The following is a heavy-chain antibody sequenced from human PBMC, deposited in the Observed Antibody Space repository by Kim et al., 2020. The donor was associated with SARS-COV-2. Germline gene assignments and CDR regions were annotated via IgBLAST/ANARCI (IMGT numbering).Heavy chain of an antibody. CDR1: GGSISSGGYY. V-gene: IGHV4-31*03. D-gene: IGHD3-22*01. Sequence: SETLSLTCTVSGGSISSGGYYWSWIRQHPGKGLEWIGYIYYSGSTYYNPSLKSRVTISVDTSKNQFSLKLSSVTAADTAVYYCARMGSDSSGYYTLPPFDYWGQGTLVTVSS. CDR3: ARMGSDSSGYYTLPPFDY. J-gene: IGHJ4*02. CDR2: IYYSGST.